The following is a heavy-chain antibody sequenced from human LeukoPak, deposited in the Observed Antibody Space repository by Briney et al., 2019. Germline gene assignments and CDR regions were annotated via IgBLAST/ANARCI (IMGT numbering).Heavy chain of an antibody. J-gene: IGHJ5*01. Sequence: PGGSLRLSCAASGFAFNTYAMSWVRQAPGTALVWVSHISGSGDDTDYADSVKGRFTISRDNSKNTLYLQMNSLRAEDTAIYYCAKKGCTSNRCYVNSWGPGTLVTVSS. V-gene: IGHV3-23*01. CDR3: AKKGCTSNRCYVNS. D-gene: IGHD2-2*01. CDR2: ISGSGDDT. CDR1: GFAFNTYA.